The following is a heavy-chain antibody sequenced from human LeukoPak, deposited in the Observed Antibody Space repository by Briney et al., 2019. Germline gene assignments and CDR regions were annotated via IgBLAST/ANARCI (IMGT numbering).Heavy chain of an antibody. D-gene: IGHD5-18*01. CDR3: ARGDETAMVTIGSDY. V-gene: IGHV3-48*04. CDR1: GFTFSSYS. CDR2: ISSSGSTI. J-gene: IGHJ4*02. Sequence: PGGSLRLSCAASGFTFSSYSMNWVRQAPGKGVEWVSYISSSGSTIYYADAVKGRFTISSDNAKNSLYLQMNSLRAEDTAVYYCARGDETAMVTIGSDYWGQGTLDTVSS.